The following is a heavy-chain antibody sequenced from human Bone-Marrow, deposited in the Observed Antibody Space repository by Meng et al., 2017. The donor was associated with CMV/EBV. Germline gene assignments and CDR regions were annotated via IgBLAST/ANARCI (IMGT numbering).Heavy chain of an antibody. CDR1: GFTFDDYG. Sequence: GESLKISCAASGFTFDDYGMSWVRQAPGKGLEWVSVINWSGGSTGYADSVKGRFTISRDNAKNSLYLQMNSLRAEDTALYYCARATSIVGATVFDYWGQGTLVTVS. D-gene: IGHD1-26*01. V-gene: IGHV3-20*04. CDR2: INWSGGST. J-gene: IGHJ4*02. CDR3: ARATSIVGATVFDY.